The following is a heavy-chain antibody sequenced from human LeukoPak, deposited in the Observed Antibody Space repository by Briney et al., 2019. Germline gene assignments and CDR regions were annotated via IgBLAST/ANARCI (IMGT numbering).Heavy chain of an antibody. Sequence: SETLSLTCTVYGGSFTGYSWTWIRQPPGKGLEWIGNIFYSGNTYYNPSLKSRVTISVDTSKNQFSLKLSSVTAADTAVYYCARDDSGSLTFDYWGQGTLVTVSS. V-gene: IGHV4-59*12. CDR2: IFYSGNT. CDR3: ARDDSGSLTFDY. D-gene: IGHD1-26*01. J-gene: IGHJ4*02. CDR1: GGSFTGYS.